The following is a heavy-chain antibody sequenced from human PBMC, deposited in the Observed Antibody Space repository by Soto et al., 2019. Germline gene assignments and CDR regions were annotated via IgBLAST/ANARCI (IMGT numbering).Heavy chain of an antibody. J-gene: IGHJ4*02. CDR2: IIPIFGTA. V-gene: IGHV1-69*13. Sequence: ASVKVSCKASGGTFSSYAISWVRQAPGQGLEWMGGIIPIFGTANYAQKFQGRVTITADESTSTAYMELSSLRSEDTAVYYCARLRTGSWYYYDSSGYWYFDYWGQGTQVTVSS. D-gene: IGHD3-22*01. CDR1: GGTFSSYA. CDR3: ARLRTGSWYYYDSSGYWYFDY.